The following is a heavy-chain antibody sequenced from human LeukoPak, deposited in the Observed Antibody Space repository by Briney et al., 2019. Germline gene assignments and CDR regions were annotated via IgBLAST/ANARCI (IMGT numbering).Heavy chain of an antibody. V-gene: IGHV3-43*02. J-gene: IGHJ4*02. Sequence: PGGSLRLSCAASGFTFDDYAMHWVRQAPGKGLEWVSLISGDGGSTYYADSVKGRSTISRDNSKNSLYLQMNSLRTEDTALYYCAKAEANWGSDYFDYWGQGTLVTVSS. CDR3: AKAEANWGSDYFDY. CDR2: ISGDGGST. D-gene: IGHD7-27*01. CDR1: GFTFDDYA.